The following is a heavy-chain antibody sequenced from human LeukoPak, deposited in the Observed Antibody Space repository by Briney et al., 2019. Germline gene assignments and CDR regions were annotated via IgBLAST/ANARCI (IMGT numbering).Heavy chain of an antibody. Sequence: SETLSLTCTVSGGSISGYYWNWIRQPPGKGLEWIGYIYYTGSTNYNPSLKSRVTISVDTSKNQFSLKLSSVTAADTAVYYCARQGVHYYYGMDVWGQGTTVTVSS. CDR2: IYYTGST. D-gene: IGHD4/OR15-4a*01. V-gene: IGHV4-59*01. J-gene: IGHJ6*02. CDR3: ARQGVHYYYGMDV. CDR1: GGSISGYY.